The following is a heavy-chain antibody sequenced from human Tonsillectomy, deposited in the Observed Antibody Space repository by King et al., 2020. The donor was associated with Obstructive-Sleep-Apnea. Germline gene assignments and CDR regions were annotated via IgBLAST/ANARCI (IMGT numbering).Heavy chain of an antibody. CDR2: IKEDGSEK. V-gene: IGHV3-7*03. D-gene: IGHD6-19*01. CDR1: GFTFNTYW. CDR3: ARPSGVGWVDY. J-gene: IGHJ4*02. Sequence: QLVQSGGDLVQPGGSLRLSCATSGFTFNTYWMSWVRQAPGKGLEWVAIIKEDGSEKYYMDSVKGRFTISRDNAKNSLYLQINNLSAEDTAIYYCARPSGVGWVDYWGQGTLVTVSS.